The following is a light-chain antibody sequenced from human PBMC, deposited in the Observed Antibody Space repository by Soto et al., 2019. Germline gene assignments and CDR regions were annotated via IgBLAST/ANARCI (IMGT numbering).Light chain of an antibody. Sequence: IVMTQSPVTLSVSPGDRATLSCRASQSVTSNLAWYQQKPGQTPKLLIYVASTRATGIPARFSGSGSETEFTLTISSLQSEDFAVYYWQQYNVWPLTFGGGTKVEFK. CDR2: VAS. V-gene: IGKV3-15*01. CDR1: QSVTSN. J-gene: IGKJ4*01. CDR3: QQYNVWPLT.